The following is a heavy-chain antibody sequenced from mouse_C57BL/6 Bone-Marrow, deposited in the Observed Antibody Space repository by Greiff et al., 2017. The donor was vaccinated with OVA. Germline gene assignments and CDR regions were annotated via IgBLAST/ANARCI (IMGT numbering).Heavy chain of an antibody. CDR3: AGGLTLQGYFDV. V-gene: IGHV1-64*01. D-gene: IGHD1-1*01. J-gene: IGHJ1*03. Sequence: QVQLQQPGAELVKPGASVKLSCKASGYTFTSYWMHWVKQRPGQGLEWIGMIHPNSGSTNYNEKFKSKATLTVDKSSSTAYMQLSSLTSEDSAVYYCAGGLTLQGYFDVWGTGTTVTVSS. CDR1: GYTFTSYW. CDR2: IHPNSGST.